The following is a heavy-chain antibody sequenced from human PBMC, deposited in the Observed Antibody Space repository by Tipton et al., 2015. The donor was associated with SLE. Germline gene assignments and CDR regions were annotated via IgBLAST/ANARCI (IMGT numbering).Heavy chain of an antibody. J-gene: IGHJ4*02. Sequence: TLSLTCTVSGASIRDYYWSWIRQSAGEGLEWIGHIYTSGSTDYNPSLKSRVTMSVDTSKSQFSLKLSSVTAADTAIYYCARVLYSGGYFDYWGQGTLVNVSS. V-gene: IGHV4-4*07. D-gene: IGHD2-21*01. CDR2: IYTSGST. CDR3: ARVLYSGGYFDY. CDR1: GASIRDYY.